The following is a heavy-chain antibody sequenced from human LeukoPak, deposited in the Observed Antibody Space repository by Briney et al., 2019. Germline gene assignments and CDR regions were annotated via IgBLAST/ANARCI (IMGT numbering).Heavy chain of an antibody. Sequence: GGSLRLSCAASGFTFSSYSMNWVRQAPGKGLEWVSYISSSSSTIYYADSVKGRFTISRDNSKNTLYLQMNSLRAEDTAVYYCAKFGGSWYYYYYYMDVWGKGTTVTVSS. D-gene: IGHD6-13*01. CDR3: AKFGGSWYYYYYYMDV. CDR1: GFTFSSYS. J-gene: IGHJ6*03. V-gene: IGHV3-48*01. CDR2: ISSSSSTI.